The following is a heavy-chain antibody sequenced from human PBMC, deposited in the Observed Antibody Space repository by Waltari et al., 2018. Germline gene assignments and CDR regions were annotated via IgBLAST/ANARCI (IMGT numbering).Heavy chain of an antibody. CDR3: ALDREYEGWFDP. Sequence: QVQLVQSGAEVRKPGASVKVSCNVSGQSLSESSIHWVRQAPGKGPEWMGGYGPEDGETTYAQKFKGRLAMTEDTDTAYMELTSLQSDDTAVYYCALDREYEGWFDPWGQGTLVTVSS. CDR2: YGPEDGET. J-gene: IGHJ5*02. D-gene: IGHD6-6*01. CDR1: GQSLSESS. V-gene: IGHV1-24*01.